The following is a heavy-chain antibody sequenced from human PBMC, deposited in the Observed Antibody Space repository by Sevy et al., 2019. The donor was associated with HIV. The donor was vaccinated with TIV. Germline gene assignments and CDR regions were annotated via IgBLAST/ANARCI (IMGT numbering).Heavy chain of an antibody. V-gene: IGHV1-8*03. CDR3: ARGGPGLLWFGEPRGDY. CDR1: GYTFTSYD. J-gene: IGHJ4*02. CDR2: MNPNSGNR. Sequence: ASVKVSCKASGYTFTSYDINWVRQATGQGLEWMGWMNPNSGNRGYAQKFQGRVTITRNTSISTAYMELSSLRSEDTAVYYCARGGPGLLWFGEPRGDYWGQGTLVTVSS. D-gene: IGHD3-10*01.